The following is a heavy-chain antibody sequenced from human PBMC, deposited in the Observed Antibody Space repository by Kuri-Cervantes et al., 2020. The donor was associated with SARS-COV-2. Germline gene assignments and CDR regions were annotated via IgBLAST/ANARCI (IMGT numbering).Heavy chain of an antibody. Sequence: SVKVSCKASGGTFSSYAISWVRQAPGQGLEWMGGIIPIFGTANYAQKFQGRVTITADESTSTAYMELRSLRSEDTAVYYCASPAGTHPQYAFDIWGQGTMVTVSS. D-gene: IGHD1-14*01. CDR1: GGTFSSYA. J-gene: IGHJ3*02. V-gene: IGHV1-69*13. CDR2: IIPIFGTA. CDR3: ASPAGTHPQYAFDI.